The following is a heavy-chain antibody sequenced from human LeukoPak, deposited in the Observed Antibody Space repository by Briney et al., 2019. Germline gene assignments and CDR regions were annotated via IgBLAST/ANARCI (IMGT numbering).Heavy chain of an antibody. CDR3: ASYSPVDY. V-gene: IGHV3-21*01. CDR2: ISRSSNYI. D-gene: IGHD3-16*01. CDR1: GFTFSSHS. J-gene: IGHJ4*02. Sequence: GGSLRLPCAASGFTFSSHSMNWVRQAPGKGLEWVSSISRSSNYIYYADSVKGRFTIPRDNAKNSLYLQMNSLRAEDTALYYCASYSPVDYWGQGTLVTVSS.